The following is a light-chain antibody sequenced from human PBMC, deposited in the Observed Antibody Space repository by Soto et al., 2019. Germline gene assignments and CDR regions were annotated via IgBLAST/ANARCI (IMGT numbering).Light chain of an antibody. J-gene: IGLJ1*01. V-gene: IGLV2-14*01. Sequence: QSALTQPASVSGSPGQSISISCTGTSSDVGGYNFVSWYQQHPGQAPKLMIYEVSNRPSGVSTRFSGSKSGNTASLTISGLQAEDEADYYCSSHTSSSTRVFGTGTKLNVL. CDR3: SSHTSSSTRV. CDR1: SSDVGGYNF. CDR2: EVS.